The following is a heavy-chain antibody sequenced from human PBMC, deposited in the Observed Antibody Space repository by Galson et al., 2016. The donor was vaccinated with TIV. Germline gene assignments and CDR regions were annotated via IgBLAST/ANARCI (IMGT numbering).Heavy chain of an antibody. V-gene: IGHV1-69*13. CDR3: ARSNSYNFYYMAV. J-gene: IGHJ6*03. CDR1: GVTFSSYA. CDR2: LIPMFGIT. Sequence: SVKASCKASGVTFSSYAISWVRQAPGQELEWMGGLIPMFGITNYAQRFQGRVTITADGSTSTAYMELSSLRSEDTAVYYCARSNSYNFYYMAVWGQGTTVTVSS. D-gene: IGHD2/OR15-2a*01.